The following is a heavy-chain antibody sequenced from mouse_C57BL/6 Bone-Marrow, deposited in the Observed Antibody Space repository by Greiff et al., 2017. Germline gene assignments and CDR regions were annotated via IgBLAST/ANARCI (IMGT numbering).Heavy chain of an antibody. J-gene: IGHJ2*01. V-gene: IGHV1-61*01. CDR3: ARSRALPDFDY. CDR2: IYPSDSET. Sequence: QVQLQQPGAELVRPGSSVKLSCKASGYTFTSYWMDWVKQRPGQGLEWIGNIYPSDSETHYNQKFKDKATLTVDKSSSTAYMQLSSLTSEDSAVYYCARSRALPDFDYGGQGTALTVSA. CDR1: GYTFTSYW.